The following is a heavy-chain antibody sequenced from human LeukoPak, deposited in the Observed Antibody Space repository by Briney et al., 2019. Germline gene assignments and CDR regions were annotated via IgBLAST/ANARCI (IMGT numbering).Heavy chain of an antibody. J-gene: IGHJ4*02. Sequence: ASVKVSCKASGYTFTSYDINWVRQATGQGLEWMGWMNPNSGNTGYAQKFQGRVTITTDESTSTAYMELSSLRSEDTAVYYCARAPLPPYYYDSSGYYYFDYWGQGTLVTVSS. CDR1: GYTFTSYD. D-gene: IGHD3-22*01. V-gene: IGHV1-8*01. CDR3: ARAPLPPYYYDSSGYYYFDY. CDR2: MNPNSGNT.